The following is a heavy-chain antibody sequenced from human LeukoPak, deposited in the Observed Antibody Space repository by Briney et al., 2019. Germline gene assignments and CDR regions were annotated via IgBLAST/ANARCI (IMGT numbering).Heavy chain of an antibody. CDR3: ARSRRFRDSGMDY. V-gene: IGHV3-30*04. CDR1: GFTFSGYT. J-gene: IGHJ4*02. Sequence: GGSLRLSCAASGFTFSGYTMHWVRQAPGKGLEWVAVISYDGSNKYYADSVKGRFTISRDNSKNTLYLQMNSLRAEDTAVYYCARSRRFRDSGMDYWGQGTLVTVSS. CDR2: ISYDGSNK. D-gene: IGHD6-25*01.